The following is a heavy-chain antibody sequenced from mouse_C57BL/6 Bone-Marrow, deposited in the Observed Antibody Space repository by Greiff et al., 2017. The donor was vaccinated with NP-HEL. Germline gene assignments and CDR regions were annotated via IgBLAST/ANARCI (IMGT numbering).Heavy chain of an antibody. CDR3: ARKTRRSWFAY. CDR1: GYTFTRYN. J-gene: IGHJ3*01. Sequence: QVQLQQSGAELVRPGASVKMSCKASGYTFTRYNMHWVKQTPRQGLEWIGAIYPGNGDTSFNQKFKGKATLTVDNTSCTAYMQLSSLTSEDSAVYFCARKTRRSWFAYWGQGTLVTVSA. V-gene: IGHV1-12*01. CDR2: IYPGNGDT.